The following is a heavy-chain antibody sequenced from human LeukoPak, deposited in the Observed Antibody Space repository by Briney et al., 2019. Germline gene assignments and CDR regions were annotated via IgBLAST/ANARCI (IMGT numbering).Heavy chain of an antibody. CDR2: IYYSGST. Sequence: SETLSLTCTVSGASISSDYWSWIRQPPGKGLEWIGYIYYSGSTNYNPSLKSRVTISVDTSKNQFSLKLSSVTAADTAVYYCARVSSDSKGYYDSSGDAFDIWGQGTMVTVSS. CDR1: GASISSDY. D-gene: IGHD3-22*01. J-gene: IGHJ3*02. CDR3: ARVSSDSKGYYDSSGDAFDI. V-gene: IGHV4-59*08.